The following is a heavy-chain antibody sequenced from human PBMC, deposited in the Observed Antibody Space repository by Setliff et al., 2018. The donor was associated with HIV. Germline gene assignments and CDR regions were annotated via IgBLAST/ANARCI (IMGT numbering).Heavy chain of an antibody. J-gene: IGHJ6*02. CDR2: INPHTGVT. Sequence: ASVKVSCKTSGYIFIRYYILWVRQATGQGLEWMGNINPHTGVTRYAEKFQGRVTMTRDTSISTIYMELSRLRSDDTAVYYCARDVRDGFEEWFSTLDDGMDVWGQGTTVTVSS. CDR1: GYIFIRYY. CDR3: ARDVRDGFEEWFSTLDDGMDV. D-gene: IGHD3-3*01. V-gene: IGHV1-2*02.